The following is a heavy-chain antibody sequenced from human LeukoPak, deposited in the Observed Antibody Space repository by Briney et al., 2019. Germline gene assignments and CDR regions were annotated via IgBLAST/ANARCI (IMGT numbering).Heavy chain of an antibody. J-gene: IGHJ4*02. CDR3: ARDQYYGSGSYYGD. CDR2: IIPILGIA. Sequence: GASVKVPCKASGGTFSSYAISWVRQAPGQGLEWMGRIIPILGIANYAQKFQGRVTITADKSTSTAYMELSSLRSEDTAVYYCARDQYYGSGSYYGDWGQGTLVTVSS. D-gene: IGHD3-10*01. CDR1: GGTFSSYA. V-gene: IGHV1-69*04.